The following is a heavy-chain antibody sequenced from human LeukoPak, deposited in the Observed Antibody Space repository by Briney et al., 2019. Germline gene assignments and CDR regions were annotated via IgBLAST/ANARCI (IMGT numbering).Heavy chain of an antibody. D-gene: IGHD3-16*02. J-gene: IGHJ3*02. V-gene: IGHV3-30*03. Sequence: GGSLRLSCAASGLRFSNYGIHWVRQAPGKGLEWVAVISYDGSDQFYADSVKGRFTISRHNAKNSLYLQMNSLRAEDTAVYYCARVPAGVIGMKDAFDIWGQGIMVTVSS. CDR2: ISYDGSDQ. CDR1: GLRFSNYG. CDR3: ARVPAGVIGMKDAFDI.